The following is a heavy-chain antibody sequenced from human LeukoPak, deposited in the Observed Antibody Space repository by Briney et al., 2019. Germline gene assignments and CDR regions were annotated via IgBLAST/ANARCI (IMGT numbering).Heavy chain of an antibody. CDR2: IYSGGST. Sequence: GGSLRLSCAASGFTVSSNFMSWVRQAPGKGLEWASAIYSGGSTYYADSVKGRFTISRDISKNTLFFEMNSLRAEDTAVYYCGREILPSYAFDIWGQGTMVTVSS. J-gene: IGHJ3*02. CDR3: GREILPSYAFDI. V-gene: IGHV3-66*01. D-gene: IGHD2/OR15-2a*01. CDR1: GFTVSSNF.